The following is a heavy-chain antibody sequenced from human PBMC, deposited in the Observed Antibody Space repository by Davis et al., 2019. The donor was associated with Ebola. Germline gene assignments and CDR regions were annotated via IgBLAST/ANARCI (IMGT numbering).Heavy chain of an antibody. CDR3: ARDSPTYYDILTGYRPFDY. CDR1: VITFSSYA. CDR2: ISGSGGST. D-gene: IGHD3-9*01. V-gene: IGHV3-23*01. Sequence: GESLKISCTDSVITFSSYAMTWVRQAPGKGLEWVSAISGSGGSTYYADSVKGRFTISRDNAKNSLYLQMNSLRAEDTAVYYCARDSPTYYDILTGYRPFDYWGQGTLVTVSS. J-gene: IGHJ4*02.